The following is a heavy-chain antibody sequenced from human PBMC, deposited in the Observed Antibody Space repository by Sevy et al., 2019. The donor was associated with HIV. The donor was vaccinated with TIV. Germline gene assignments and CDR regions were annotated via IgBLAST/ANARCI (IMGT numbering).Heavy chain of an antibody. J-gene: IGHJ6*02. Sequence: GGCLRLSCAASGFTFSSYGMHWVRQAPGKGLEWVAVISYDGSNKYYADSVKGRFTISRDNSKNTLYLQMNSLRAEDTAVYYCAKDRNLWYGMDVWGQGTTVTVSS. D-gene: IGHD1-1*01. V-gene: IGHV3-30*18. CDR1: GFTFSSYG. CDR2: ISYDGSNK. CDR3: AKDRNLWYGMDV.